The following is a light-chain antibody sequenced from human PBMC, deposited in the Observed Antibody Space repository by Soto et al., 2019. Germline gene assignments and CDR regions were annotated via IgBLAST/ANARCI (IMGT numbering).Light chain of an antibody. CDR1: QSLTSGY. J-gene: IGKJ1*01. V-gene: IGKV3-20*01. CDR3: QQYRATPWT. Sequence: IVLTQSPGTLSLSPGESATLSCRASQSLTSGYLAWYQQKPGQAPRLVIYGASSRPIGIADRFSGSASGTEFTLTISRLETEDSAMYYCQQYRATPWTFGQGTKVDTK. CDR2: GAS.